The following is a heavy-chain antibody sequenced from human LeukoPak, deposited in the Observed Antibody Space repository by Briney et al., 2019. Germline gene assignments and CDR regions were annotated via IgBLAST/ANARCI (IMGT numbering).Heavy chain of an antibody. V-gene: IGHV3-64D*06. CDR1: GFTFSSYA. Sequence: GGSLRLSCSASGFTFSSYAMHWVRQAPGKGLEYVSAISSNGGSTYYADSVKGRFTISRDNSKNTLYLQMSSLRAEDTAVYYCVKDLEGGHNWKHYFDYWGQGTLVTVSS. CDR3: VKDLEGGHNWKHYFDY. CDR2: ISSNGGST. J-gene: IGHJ4*02. D-gene: IGHD1-1*01.